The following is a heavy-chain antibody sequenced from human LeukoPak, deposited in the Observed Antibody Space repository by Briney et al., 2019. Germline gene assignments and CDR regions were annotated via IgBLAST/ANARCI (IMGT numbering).Heavy chain of an antibody. CDR2: INSDGSST. Sequence: PGGSLRLSCAASGFTFSSYWMHWVRQAPGKGLVWVSRINSDGSSTSYADSVKGRFTISRDNSKNTLYLQMNSLRAEDTAVYYCAKEESVLLWFGEKLGAFDIWGQGTMVTVSS. CDR1: GFTFSSYW. J-gene: IGHJ3*02. D-gene: IGHD3-10*01. V-gene: IGHV3-74*01. CDR3: AKEESVLLWFGEKLGAFDI.